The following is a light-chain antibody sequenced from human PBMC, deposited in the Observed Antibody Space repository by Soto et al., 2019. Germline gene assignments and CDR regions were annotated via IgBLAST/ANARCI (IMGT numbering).Light chain of an antibody. CDR2: GAS. Sequence: EIVLTQSPGTLSLSPGERATLSCRASQSVSSSYLAWYQQKPGQAPRLLIYGASSRATGIPDRFSGSGSGTDFTFTISRLEPEDFAVYYCQQYGSSLQTFGQGTKV. J-gene: IGKJ1*01. CDR1: QSVSSSY. CDR3: QQYGSSLQT. V-gene: IGKV3-20*01.